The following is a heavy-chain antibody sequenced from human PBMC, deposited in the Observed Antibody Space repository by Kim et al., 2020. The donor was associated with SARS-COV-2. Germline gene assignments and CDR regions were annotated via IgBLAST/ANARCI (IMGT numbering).Heavy chain of an antibody. Sequence: ASVKVSCKASGYTFTSSHIQWVRQAPGQGLEWVGIINPSGGSTTYAQKLQGRVTMTRDTPTGTVYMELSSLRSEDTALYYCARGTWGGGGWGYGSGQYNRFYPWGQGTLVTVSS. CDR1: GYTFTSSH. CDR3: ARGTWGGGGWGYGSGQYNRFYP. CDR2: INPSGGST. J-gene: IGHJ5*02. V-gene: IGHV1-46*03. D-gene: IGHD3-10*01.